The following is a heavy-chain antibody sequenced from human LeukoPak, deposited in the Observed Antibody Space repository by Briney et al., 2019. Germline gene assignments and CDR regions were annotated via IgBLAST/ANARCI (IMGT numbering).Heavy chain of an antibody. CDR3: ARGTFYYDTNGYYSGGLGY. V-gene: IGHV3-30*04. J-gene: IGHJ4*02. D-gene: IGHD3-22*01. Sequence: GGSLRLSCAASGFTFSTYSMHWVRQAPGKGLECVAVISNDGSDKYYPDSVKGRFTISRDNSENTLYLEVNGLRPEDTAVYYCARGTFYYDTNGYYSGGLGYWGKGTLVTVSS. CDR1: GFTFSTYS. CDR2: ISNDGSDK.